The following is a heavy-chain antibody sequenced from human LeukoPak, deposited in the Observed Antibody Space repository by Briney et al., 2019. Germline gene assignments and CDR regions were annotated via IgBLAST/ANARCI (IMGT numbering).Heavy chain of an antibody. D-gene: IGHD2-15*01. V-gene: IGHV1-8*01. CDR2: TNTNSGNT. J-gene: IGHJ4*02. Sequence: GASVTVSFTASGSTFTSYSINWVRQATGPGLELMGWTNTNSGNTGYSQRFQRRVTMSRNTSRRTAYRGLSSLRSEDTAVYYCARGANVGYYFHYCSQGSLATVSS. CDR3: ARGANVGYYFHY. CDR1: GSTFTSYS.